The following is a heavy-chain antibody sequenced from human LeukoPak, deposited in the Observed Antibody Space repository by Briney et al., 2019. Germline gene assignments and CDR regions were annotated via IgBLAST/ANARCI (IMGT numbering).Heavy chain of an antibody. CDR3: AKVGKGYSGYDYHAFDI. Sequence: GGSLRLSCAASGFTFDDYAMHWVRQAPGKGLEWVSGISWNSGSIGYADSVKGRFTISRDNAKNSLYLQMNSLRAEDTALYYCAKVGKGYSGYDYHAFDIWGQGTMVTVSS. V-gene: IGHV3-9*01. D-gene: IGHD5-12*01. J-gene: IGHJ3*02. CDR1: GFTFDDYA. CDR2: ISWNSGSI.